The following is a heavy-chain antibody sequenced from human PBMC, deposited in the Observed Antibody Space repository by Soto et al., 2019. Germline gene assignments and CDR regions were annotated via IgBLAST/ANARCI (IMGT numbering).Heavy chain of an antibody. CDR3: ARVGPYYYDSSGYWDYYYYGMDV. CDR2: INSDGSST. CDR1: GFTFSSYG. D-gene: IGHD3-22*01. J-gene: IGHJ6*02. Sequence: PGGSLGLSCAASGFTFSSYGMHWVRQAPGKGLVWVSRINSDGSSTSYADSVKGRFTISRDNAKNTLYLQMNSLRAEDTAVYYCARVGPYYYDSSGYWDYYYYGMDVWGQGTTVTVSS. V-gene: IGHV3-74*01.